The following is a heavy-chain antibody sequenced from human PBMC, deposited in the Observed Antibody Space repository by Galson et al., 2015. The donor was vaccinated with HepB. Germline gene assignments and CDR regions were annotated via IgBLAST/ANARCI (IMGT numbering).Heavy chain of an antibody. CDR3: ARDKKVVAAGHNWFDP. V-gene: IGHV1-69*04. J-gene: IGHJ5*02. Sequence: SVKVSCKASGGTFSSYTISWVRQAPGQGLEWMGRIIPILGIANYAQKFQGRVTITADKSTSTAYMELSSLRSEDTAVYYCARDKKVVAAGHNWFDPWGQGTLVTVSS. CDR2: IIPILGIA. CDR1: GGTFSSYT. D-gene: IGHD2-15*01.